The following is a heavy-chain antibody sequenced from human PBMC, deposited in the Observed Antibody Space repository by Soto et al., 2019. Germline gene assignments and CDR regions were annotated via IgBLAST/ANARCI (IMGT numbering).Heavy chain of an antibody. J-gene: IGHJ6*02. V-gene: IGHV3-33*01. CDR3: ARDQAYDFWGGGYYYYGMHV. CDR2: IWYDGSNK. D-gene: IGHD3-3*01. CDR1: GFTFSSYG. Sequence: QVQLVESGGGVVQPGRSLRLSCAASGFTFSSYGMHWVRQAPGKGLEWVAVIWYDGSNKYYADSVKGRFTISRDNSXXTXYXXMNSLRAEDTAVYYCARDQAYDFWGGGYYYYGMHVWGQGTTVTVSS.